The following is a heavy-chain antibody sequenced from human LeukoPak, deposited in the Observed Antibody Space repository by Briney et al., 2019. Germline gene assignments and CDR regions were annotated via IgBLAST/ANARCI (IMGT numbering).Heavy chain of an antibody. CDR3: VSVPRHDILTGYFDY. V-gene: IGHV4-39*01. D-gene: IGHD3-9*01. CDR2: IYYSGST. Sequence: SETLSLTCTVSGGSISSSSYYWGWIRQPPGKGLEWIGSIYYSGSTYYNPSLKSRVTISVDTSKNQFSLKLSSVTAADTAVYYCVSVPRHDILTGYFDYWGQGTLVTVSS. CDR1: GGSISSSSYY. J-gene: IGHJ4*02.